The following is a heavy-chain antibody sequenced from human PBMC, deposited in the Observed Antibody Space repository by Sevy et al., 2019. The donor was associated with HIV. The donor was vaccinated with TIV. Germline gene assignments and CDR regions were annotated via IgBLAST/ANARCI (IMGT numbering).Heavy chain of an antibody. J-gene: IGHJ4*02. CDR2: IWSDGAYQ. Sequence: GGSLRLSCAATGFTFSNYAMHWVRQAPGKGMEWVAIIWSDGAYQYHGDSVKGRFTISRDNSKNSLYLQMNNVRVEDTAVYYCARGGYYYDNAAYYALDSWGQGTLVTVSS. CDR1: GFTFSNYA. CDR3: ARGGYYYDNAAYYALDS. D-gene: IGHD3-22*01. V-gene: IGHV3-33*01.